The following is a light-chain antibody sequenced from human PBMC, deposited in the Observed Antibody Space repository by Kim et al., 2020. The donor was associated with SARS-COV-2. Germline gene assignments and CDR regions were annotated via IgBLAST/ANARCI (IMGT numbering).Light chain of an antibody. V-gene: IGKV3-15*01. CDR2: GAS. Sequence: VAPGERATLSCRAGQSVSSSVAWYQQKPGQAPRLHIYGASTRATGIPVRFSGSGSGTDFTLTISRLQSEDFAVYYCQQYNDWPPYTFGQGTKLEI. CDR3: QQYNDWPPYT. CDR1: QSVSSS. J-gene: IGKJ2*01.